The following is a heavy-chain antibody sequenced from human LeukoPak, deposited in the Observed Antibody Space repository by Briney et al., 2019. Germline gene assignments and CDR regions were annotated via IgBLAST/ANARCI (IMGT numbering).Heavy chain of an antibody. V-gene: IGHV6-1*01. CDR3: ARDHYGSGQMRWFDP. J-gene: IGHJ5*02. CDR1: GDSFSSNSAA. CDR2: TYYRSKWYN. Sequence: SQTLSLTCALSGDSFSSNSAAWTWVRQSPSRGLEWLGRTYYRSKWYNDYAVSVQSRITINPDTSKNQFSLQLNSVTPEDTAVYYCARDHYGSGQMRWFDPWGQGTLVTVSS. D-gene: IGHD3-10*01.